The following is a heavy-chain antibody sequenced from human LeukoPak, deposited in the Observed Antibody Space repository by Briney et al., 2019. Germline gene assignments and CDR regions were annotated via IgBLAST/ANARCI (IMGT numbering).Heavy chain of an antibody. Sequence: ASVKVSCKASGYTFTGYYMHWVQQAPGQGLEWMGWINPNSGGTNYAQKFQGRVTMTRDTSISTAYMELSRLRSDDTAVYCCARETVYCTNGVCSENWFDPWGQGTLVTVSS. CDR1: GYTFTGYY. V-gene: IGHV1-2*02. CDR3: ARETVYCTNGVCSENWFDP. CDR2: INPNSGGT. J-gene: IGHJ5*02. D-gene: IGHD2-8*01.